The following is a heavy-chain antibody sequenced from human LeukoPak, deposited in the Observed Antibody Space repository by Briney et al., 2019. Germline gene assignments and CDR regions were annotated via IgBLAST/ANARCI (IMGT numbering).Heavy chain of an antibody. CDR1: GGSFSGYY. D-gene: IGHD1-26*01. CDR3: ARGRGSLDY. CDR2: INHSGGT. V-gene: IGHV4-34*01. Sequence: PSETLSLTCAVYGGSFSGYYWSWIRQPPGKGLEWIGEINHSGGTNYNPSLKSRVTISVDTSKNQFSLKLSSVTAADTAVYYCARGRGSLDYWGQGTLVAVSS. J-gene: IGHJ4*02.